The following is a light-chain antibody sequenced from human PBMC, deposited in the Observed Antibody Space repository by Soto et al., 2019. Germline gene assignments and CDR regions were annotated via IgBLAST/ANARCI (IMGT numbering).Light chain of an antibody. J-gene: IGKJ5*01. CDR1: QSVSSN. CDR3: QQYNNLPIT. Sequence: EIGLTQSQGTLSLSPGERATLSCRASQSVSSNLAWYQQKPGQAPRLLIYGASTRATGIPARFSGSGSGTEFTLTISSLQSEDFAVYYCQQYNNLPITFGQGTRLEI. V-gene: IGKV3-15*01. CDR2: GAS.